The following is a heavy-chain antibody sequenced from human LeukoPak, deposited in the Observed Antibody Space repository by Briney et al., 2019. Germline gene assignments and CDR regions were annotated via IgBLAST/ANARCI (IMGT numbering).Heavy chain of an antibody. D-gene: IGHD1-26*01. J-gene: IGHJ4*02. CDR1: GFTSSSYA. CDR3: AREDEYSGSYRAFDY. Sequence: PGGSLRLSCAASGFTSSSYAMHWVRQAPGKGLEWVAVISYDGSNKYYADSVKGRFTISRDNSKNTLYVQMNSLRGEDTAVYYCAREDEYSGSYRAFDYWGQGTLVTVSS. CDR2: ISYDGSNK. V-gene: IGHV3-30*04.